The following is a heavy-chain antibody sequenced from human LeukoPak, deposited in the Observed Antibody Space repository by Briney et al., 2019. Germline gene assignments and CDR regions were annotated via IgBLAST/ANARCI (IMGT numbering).Heavy chain of an antibody. CDR2: ISYDGSNK. J-gene: IGHJ6*03. CDR3: ARVRASSSSTRHNYYYYMDV. V-gene: IGHV3-30-3*01. Sequence: GGSLRLSCAASGFTFSSYAMHWVRQAPGKGLEWVAVISYDGSNKYYADSVKGRFTISRDNSKNTLYLQMNSLRAEDTAVYYCARVRASSSSTRHNYYYYMDVWGKGTTVTVSS. D-gene: IGHD6-6*01. CDR1: GFTFSSYA.